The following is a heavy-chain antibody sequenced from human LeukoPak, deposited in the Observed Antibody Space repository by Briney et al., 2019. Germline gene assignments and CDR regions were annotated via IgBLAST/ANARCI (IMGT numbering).Heavy chain of an antibody. V-gene: IGHV3-23*01. CDR3: AKPRGSSNSFDY. J-gene: IGHJ4*02. CDR1: GFIVSSNY. Sequence: KAGGSLRLSCAVSGFIVSSNYMTWVRQAPGKGLEWVSAISGSGGNTYYADSVKGRFTISRDNSKNTLYLQMNSLSAEDTAVYYCAKPRGSSNSFDYWGQGTLVTVSS. CDR2: ISGSGGNT. D-gene: IGHD1-26*01.